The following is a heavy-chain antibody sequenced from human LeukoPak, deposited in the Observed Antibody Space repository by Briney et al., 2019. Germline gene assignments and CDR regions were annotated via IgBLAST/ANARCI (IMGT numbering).Heavy chain of an antibody. V-gene: IGHV1-69*06. CDR1: GGTFSSYA. Sequence: ASVKVSCKASGGTFSSYAISWVRQAPGQGLEWMGGIIPIFGTANYAQKFQGRVTMTEDTSTDTAYMELSSLRSEDTAVYYCARDRGDGFDIWGQGTMVTVSS. J-gene: IGHJ3*02. CDR3: ARDRGDGFDI. D-gene: IGHD5-12*01. CDR2: IIPIFGTA.